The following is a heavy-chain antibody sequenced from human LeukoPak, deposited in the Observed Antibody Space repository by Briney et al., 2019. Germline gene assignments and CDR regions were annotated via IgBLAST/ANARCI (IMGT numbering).Heavy chain of an antibody. J-gene: IGHJ4*02. CDR3: ARGAIQGSFGGFDY. D-gene: IGHD5-18*01. Sequence: SETLSLTCTVSGGFISSGSYYWSWIRQPAGTGLEWIGRIYTSGSTNYNPSLKSRVTISVDTSKNQFSLKLSSVTAADTAVYYCARGAIQGSFGGFDYWGQGTLVTVSS. V-gene: IGHV4-61*02. CDR1: GGFISSGSYY. CDR2: IYTSGST.